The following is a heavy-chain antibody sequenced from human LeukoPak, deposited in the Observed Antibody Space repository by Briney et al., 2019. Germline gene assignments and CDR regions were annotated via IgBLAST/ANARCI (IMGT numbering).Heavy chain of an antibody. CDR2: IYTSGST. J-gene: IGHJ6*03. CDR3: ARVAGSSSWDYYYYYYMDV. D-gene: IGHD6-13*01. Sequence: PSETLSLTCTVSGGSISSSSYSWSWIRQPAEKGLEWNGRIYTSGSTNYNPSLKSRVTISVDTSKNQFSLKLSSVSAADTAVYYCARVAGSSSWDYYYYYYMDVWGKGTTVTVSS. CDR1: GGSISSSSYS. V-gene: IGHV4-61*02.